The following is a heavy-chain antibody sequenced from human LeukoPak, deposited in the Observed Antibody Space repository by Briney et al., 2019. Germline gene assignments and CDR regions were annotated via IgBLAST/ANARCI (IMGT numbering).Heavy chain of an antibody. Sequence: SETLSLTCAVYGGSFSGYYWSWIRQPPGKGPEWIGEINHSGSTNYNPSLKSRVTISVDTSKNQFSLKLSSVTAADTAVYYCAREGPYSNLGHYYYYMDVWGKGTTVTVSS. J-gene: IGHJ6*03. V-gene: IGHV4-34*01. CDR3: AREGPYSNLGHYYYYMDV. D-gene: IGHD4-11*01. CDR1: GGSFSGYY. CDR2: INHSGST.